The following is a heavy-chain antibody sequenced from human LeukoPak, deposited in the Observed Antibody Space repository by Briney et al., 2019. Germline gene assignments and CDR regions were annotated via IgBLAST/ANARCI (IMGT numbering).Heavy chain of an antibody. D-gene: IGHD6-13*01. CDR1: GYTFTSYY. CDR3: ARGPPNIAAAGTRGY. CDR2: INPSGGST. J-gene: IGHJ4*02. Sequence: ASVKVSCKASGYTFTSYYMHWVRQAPGQGLEWMGIINPSGGSTSYAQKFQGRVTMTRDTSTSTVYMELSSLRSEDTAVYYCARGPPNIAAAGTRGYWGQGTLVTVSS. V-gene: IGHV1-46*01.